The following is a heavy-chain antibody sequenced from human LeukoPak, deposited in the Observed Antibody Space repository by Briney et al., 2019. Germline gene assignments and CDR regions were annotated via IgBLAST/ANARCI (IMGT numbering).Heavy chain of an antibody. D-gene: IGHD3-10*01. CDR2: IYYSGST. J-gene: IGHJ6*04. CDR1: GGSISSYY. V-gene: IGHV4-59*01. CDR3: ARAGQYGSGSYYSIYYGRDV. Sequence: SETLSLTCTVSGGSISSYYWSWIRQPPGKGLEWIGYIYYSGSTNYNPSLESRVTISVDTSKNQFSLKLSSVTAADTAVYYCARAGQYGSGSYYSIYYGRDVWGKGTTVTVSS.